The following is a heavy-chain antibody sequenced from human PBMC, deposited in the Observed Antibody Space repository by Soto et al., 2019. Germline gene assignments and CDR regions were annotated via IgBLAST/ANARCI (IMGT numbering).Heavy chain of an antibody. J-gene: IGHJ4*02. CDR2: ISGSGGST. V-gene: IGHV3-23*01. Sequence: GGSLRLSCAASGFTFSSYAMSWVRQAPGKGLEWVSAISGSGGSTYYADSVKGRFTISRDNSKNTLYLQMNSLRAEDTAVYYCAKGDYDILTGLYFDYWGQGTLVTVSS. CDR1: GFTFSSYA. CDR3: AKGDYDILTGLYFDY. D-gene: IGHD3-9*01.